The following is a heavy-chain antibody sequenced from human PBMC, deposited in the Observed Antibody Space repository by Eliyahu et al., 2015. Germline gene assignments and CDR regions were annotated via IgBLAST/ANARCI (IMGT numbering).Heavy chain of an antibody. J-gene: IGHJ3*02. Sequence: QVQLVESGGGVVQPGRSLXLSCAASGFTFSXYGMXWVRQAPGKGLEWVAVIWYDGSNKYYADSVKGRFTISRDNSKNTLYLQMNSLRAEDTAVYYCARPRSGDSVIVAFDIWGQGTMVTVSS. CDR1: GFTFSXYG. V-gene: IGHV3-33*01. CDR2: IWYDGSNK. CDR3: ARPRSGDSVIVAFDI. D-gene: IGHD2-21*02.